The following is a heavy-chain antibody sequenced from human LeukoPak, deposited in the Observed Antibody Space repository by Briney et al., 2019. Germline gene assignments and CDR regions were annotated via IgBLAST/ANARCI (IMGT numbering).Heavy chain of an antibody. CDR1: GYTFTDYY. V-gene: IGHV1-2*06. D-gene: IGHD2-2*01. Sequence: ASVRVSCKASGYTFTDYYIHWVRQAPGRGLEWVGRISPNSGGTVYAQNFQGRVTVTRDTSITTAYMKLNRLTSDDTAVYFCARLEGSAATSSDWGQGTLVTVSS. CDR3: ARLEGSAATSSD. CDR2: ISPNSGGT. J-gene: IGHJ4*02.